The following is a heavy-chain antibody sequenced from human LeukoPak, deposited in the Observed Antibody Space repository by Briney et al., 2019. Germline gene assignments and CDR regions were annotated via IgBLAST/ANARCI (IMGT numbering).Heavy chain of an antibody. J-gene: IGHJ5*02. CDR2: IYYSGST. D-gene: IGHD2-2*01. CDR1: GGSFSGYY. CDR3: AREGDYCSSTSCHNWFDP. V-gene: IGHV4-34*09. Sequence: SETLSLTCAVYGGSFSGYYWSWIRQPPGKGLEWIGYIYYSGSTYYNPSLKSRVTISVDTSKNQFSLKLSSVTAADTAVYYCAREGDYCSSTSCHNWFDPWGQGTLVTVSS.